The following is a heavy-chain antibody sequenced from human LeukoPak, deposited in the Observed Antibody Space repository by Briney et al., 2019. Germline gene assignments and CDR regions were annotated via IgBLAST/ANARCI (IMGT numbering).Heavy chain of an antibody. J-gene: IGHJ4*02. CDR2: IYHIGNT. CDR3: SGGGSPLDY. Sequence: SGTLSLTCAVSGGSISSSNWWNWVRQSPGKGLEWIGEIYHIGNTNYNPSLKSRVTISVDKSKNQFSLKLSSVTAADTAMYYCSGGGSPLDYWGQGILVTVSS. V-gene: IGHV4-4*02. CDR1: GGSISSSNW. D-gene: IGHD3-16*01.